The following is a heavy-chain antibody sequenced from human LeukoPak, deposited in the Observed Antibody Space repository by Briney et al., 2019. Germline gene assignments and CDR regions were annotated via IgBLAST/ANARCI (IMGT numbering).Heavy chain of an antibody. CDR3: AVTYYYDSSGYYYLGPYYYYYMDV. CDR2: IYYSGST. CDR1: GGSISSYY. Sequence: SETLSLTCTVSGGSISSYYWSWIRQPPGKGLEWIGYIYYSGSTNYNPSLKSRVTISVDTSKNQFSLKLSSVTAADTAAYYCAVTYYYDSSGYYYLGPYYYYYMDVWGKGTTVTVSS. D-gene: IGHD3-22*01. V-gene: IGHV4-59*01. J-gene: IGHJ6*03.